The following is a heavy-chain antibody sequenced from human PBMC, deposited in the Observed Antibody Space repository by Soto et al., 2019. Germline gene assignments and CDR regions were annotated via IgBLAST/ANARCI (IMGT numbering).Heavy chain of an antibody. CDR2: INPNGGGT. CDR1: EYTFTGYY. V-gene: IGHV1-2*02. J-gene: IGHJ4*02. CDR3: ATSSDWSPLLDY. D-gene: IGHD6-19*01. Sequence: ASVKVSCKASEYTFTGYYLHWVRQAPGQGLEWMGWINPNGGGTIYAQKFQGRLTMTRDTSITTAYMELSRLSSDDTAFYFCATSSDWSPLLDYWGQGTPVPVSS.